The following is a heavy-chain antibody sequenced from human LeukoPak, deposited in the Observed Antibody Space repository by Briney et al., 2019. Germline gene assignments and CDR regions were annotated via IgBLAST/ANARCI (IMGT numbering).Heavy chain of an antibody. J-gene: IGHJ4*02. Sequence: PSETLSLTCSVSGYSISSGYYWGWIRQPPGKALEWLARIDWDDDKYYSTSLKTRLTISKDTSKNQVVLTMANMDPVDTATYYCARIRGHSYGNRPFDYWGQGTLVTVSS. CDR1: GYSISSGYYW. CDR3: ARIRGHSYGNRPFDY. D-gene: IGHD5-18*01. V-gene: IGHV2-70*11. CDR2: IDWDDDK.